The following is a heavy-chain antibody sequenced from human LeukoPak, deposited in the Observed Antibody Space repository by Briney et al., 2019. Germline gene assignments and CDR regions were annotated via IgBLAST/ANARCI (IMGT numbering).Heavy chain of an antibody. J-gene: IGHJ5*02. V-gene: IGHV1-8*01. Sequence: ASVKVSCKASGYTFTSYDINWVRLATGQGLEWMGWMKPNSGNTGYAQKFQGRVTMTRNTSISTAYMELSSLRSEDTAVYYCARGYVLLWFGELLGWFDPWGQGTLVTVSS. D-gene: IGHD3-10*01. CDR1: GYTFTSYD. CDR3: ARGYVLLWFGELLGWFDP. CDR2: MKPNSGNT.